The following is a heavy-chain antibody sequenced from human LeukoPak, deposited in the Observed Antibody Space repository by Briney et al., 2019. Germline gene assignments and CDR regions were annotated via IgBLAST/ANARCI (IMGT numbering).Heavy chain of an antibody. V-gene: IGHV3-48*03. J-gene: IGHJ4*01. Sequence: GGSLRLSCAVSGFTFSTYEMNWFRQVPGKGLEWVSYISSSGDNKQYTSSVEGRFTISRDNAKNSLYLEMDSLGVEDTAIYYCARDGRAGVVGAFRLLDYWGHGTLVSVSS. D-gene: IGHD2-15*01. CDR3: ARDGRAGVVGAFRLLDY. CDR2: ISSSGDNK. CDR1: GFTFSTYE.